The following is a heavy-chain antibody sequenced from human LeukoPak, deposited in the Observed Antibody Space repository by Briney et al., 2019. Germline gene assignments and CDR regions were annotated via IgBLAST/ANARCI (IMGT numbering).Heavy chain of an antibody. CDR1: GGSISSGGHF. J-gene: IGHJ4*02. CDR3: AGQGRTDYGPFDY. CDR2: IYYSGTT. D-gene: IGHD4-17*01. Sequence: SETLSLTCTVSGGSISSGGHFWNWIRQHPGRGLEWIGSIYYSGTTYYNPSLKSRVTISVDTSKNQLSLKLSSVTAADTAVYYCAGQGRTDYGPFDYWGQGTLVTVSS. V-gene: IGHV4-31*03.